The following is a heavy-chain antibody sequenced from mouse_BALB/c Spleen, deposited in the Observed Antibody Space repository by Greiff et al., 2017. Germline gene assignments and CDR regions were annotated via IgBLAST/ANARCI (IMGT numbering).Heavy chain of an antibody. J-gene: IGHJ4*01. D-gene: IGHD2-1*01. CDR3: ARDRGGNYGRYYAMDY. CDR1: GFSLTGYG. CDR2: IWGDGST. Sequence: VQLVESGPGLVASSQSLSITCTVSGFSLTGYGVNWVRQPPGKGLEWLGMIWGDGSTDYNSALKSRLSISKDNSKSQVFLKMNSLQTDDTARYYCARDRGGNYGRYYAMDYWGQGTSVTVSS. V-gene: IGHV2-6-7*01.